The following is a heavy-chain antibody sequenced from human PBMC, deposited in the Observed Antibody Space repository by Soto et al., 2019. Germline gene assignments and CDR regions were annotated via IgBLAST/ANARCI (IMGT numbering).Heavy chain of an antibody. CDR3: ARARAVLGYCSSTSCFQLEAFDI. Sequence: GASVKVSCKASGGTFSSYAISWVRQAPGQGLEWMGGIIPIFGTANYAQKFQGRVTITADRSTSTAYMELSSLRSEDTAVYYCARARAVLGYCSSTSCFQLEAFDIWGQGTMVTVSS. D-gene: IGHD2-2*01. J-gene: IGHJ3*02. V-gene: IGHV1-69*06. CDR1: GGTFSSYA. CDR2: IIPIFGTA.